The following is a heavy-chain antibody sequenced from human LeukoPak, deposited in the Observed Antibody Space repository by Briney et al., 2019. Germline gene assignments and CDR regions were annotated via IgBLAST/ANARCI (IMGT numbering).Heavy chain of an antibody. Sequence: SETLSLTCTVSGGSISSYYWSWIRQPPGKGLEWIGYIYYSGSTNFNPSLMSRVTISVDTSKNQFSLKLSSVTAADTAVYYCARRVPNYYYGMDVWGQGTTVTVSS. D-gene: IGHD6-6*01. V-gene: IGHV4-59*08. CDR2: IYYSGST. CDR3: ARRVPNYYYGMDV. CDR1: GGSISSYY. J-gene: IGHJ6*02.